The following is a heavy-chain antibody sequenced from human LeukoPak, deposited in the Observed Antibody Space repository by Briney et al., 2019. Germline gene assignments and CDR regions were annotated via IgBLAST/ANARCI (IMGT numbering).Heavy chain of an antibody. CDR2: INPNSGGT. Sequence: ASVKVSCKASGYTFTGYYMHWVRQTPGQGLEWMGWINPNSGGTNYAQKFQGRVTMTRDTSISTAYMELSRLRSDDTAVYYRAREKRAYYYDSSGYEQDWGQGTLVTVSS. CDR3: AREKRAYYYDSSGYEQD. J-gene: IGHJ4*02. D-gene: IGHD3-22*01. CDR1: GYTFTGYY. V-gene: IGHV1-2*02.